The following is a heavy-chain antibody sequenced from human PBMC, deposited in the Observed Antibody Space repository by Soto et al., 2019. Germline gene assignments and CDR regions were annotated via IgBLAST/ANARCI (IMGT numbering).Heavy chain of an antibody. Sequence: EVQLVESGGGLIQPGGSLRLSCAASGFTVSSNYMSWVRQAPGKGLEWVSVIYSGGSTYYADSVKGRFTISRDNSKNTLYLQMNSLRAEDTAVYYCTRGWFGEFVYYFDYWGQGTLVTVSS. CDR1: GFTVSSNY. D-gene: IGHD3-10*01. CDR2: IYSGGST. J-gene: IGHJ4*02. V-gene: IGHV3-53*01. CDR3: TRGWFGEFVYYFDY.